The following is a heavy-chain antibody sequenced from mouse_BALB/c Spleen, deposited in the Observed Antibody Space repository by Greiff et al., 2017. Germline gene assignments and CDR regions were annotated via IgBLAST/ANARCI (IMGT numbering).Heavy chain of an antibody. CDR1: GFTFSSYA. V-gene: IGHV5-9-4*01. J-gene: IGHJ2*01. CDR3: AARGNCGYFDY. CDR2: ISSGGSYT. Sequence: EVKLMESGGGLVKPGGSLKLSCAASGFTFSSYAMSWVRQSPEKRLEWVAEISSGGSYTYYPGTVTGRFTISRDNAKNILYLKMGSLRSEDTAIYYCAARGNCGYFDYWGQGTTLTVSS. D-gene: IGHD2-1*01.